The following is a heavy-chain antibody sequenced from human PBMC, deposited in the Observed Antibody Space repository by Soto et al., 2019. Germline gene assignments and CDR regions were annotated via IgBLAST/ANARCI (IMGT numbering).Heavy chain of an antibody. CDR3: TRSLYSSSWYAGY. Sequence: SETLSLTCAVSGYSVSSGYYWGWIRQPPGKWLEWIGTVYHSGTTYYNPSLKSRVTISLDTSKNQFSLTLSSVTAADTAMYYCTRSLYSSSWYAGYWGRGTQVTVSS. D-gene: IGHD6-13*01. J-gene: IGHJ4*02. CDR1: GYSVSSGYY. V-gene: IGHV4-38-2*01. CDR2: VYHSGTT.